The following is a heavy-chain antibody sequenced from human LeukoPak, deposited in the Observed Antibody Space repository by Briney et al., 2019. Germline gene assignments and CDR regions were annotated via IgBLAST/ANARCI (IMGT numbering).Heavy chain of an antibody. D-gene: IGHD5/OR15-5a*01. CDR3: ARDYVYEVSYYYYGMDV. J-gene: IGHJ6*02. CDR2: IRSKANSYAT. CDR1: GFTFSGSA. Sequence: GGSLRLSCAASGFTFSGSAMHWVRQASGKGLEWVGRIRSKANSYATAYAASVKGRFTISRDDSKNTAYLQMNSLKTEDTAVYYCARDYVYEVSYYYYGMDVWGQGTTVTVSS. V-gene: IGHV3-73*01.